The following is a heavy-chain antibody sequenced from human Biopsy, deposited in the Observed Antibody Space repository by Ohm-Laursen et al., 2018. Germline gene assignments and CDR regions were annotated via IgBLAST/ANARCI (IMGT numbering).Heavy chain of an antibody. Sequence: SLRLSCAASGFNFDDFAIHWVRQTPGNGLEWVSGISWNSGRIAYAVSVKGRFAISRDNAKNSLYLQMNSLRAEDTALYYCAKGQAPDGYNYAFDIWGQGTMLTVSS. V-gene: IGHV3-9*01. D-gene: IGHD5-24*01. CDR1: GFNFDDFA. CDR2: ISWNSGRI. CDR3: AKGQAPDGYNYAFDI. J-gene: IGHJ3*02.